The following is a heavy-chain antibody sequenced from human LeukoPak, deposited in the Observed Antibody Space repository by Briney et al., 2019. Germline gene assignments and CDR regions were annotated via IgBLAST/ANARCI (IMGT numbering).Heavy chain of an antibody. CDR2: MNPNSGGT. D-gene: IGHD5-18*01. CDR3: ARAEEYSYAIDY. Sequence: EASVKVSCKASGYTFTSYDINWVRQATGQGLEWMGWMNPNSGGTNYAQKFQGRVTMTRDTSISTAYMELSRLRSDDSAVYYCARAEEYSYAIDYWGQGTLVTVSS. J-gene: IGHJ4*02. CDR1: GYTFTSYD. V-gene: IGHV1-2*02.